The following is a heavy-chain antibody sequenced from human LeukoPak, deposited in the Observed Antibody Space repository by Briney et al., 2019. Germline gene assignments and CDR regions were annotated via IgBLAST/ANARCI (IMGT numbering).Heavy chain of an antibody. CDR2: MNPNSGNT. CDR1: GYTFTSYD. D-gene: IGHD3-3*01. CDR3: ARVGYDFWSGYYRSGHADP. V-gene: IGHV1-8*01. J-gene: IGHJ5*02. Sequence: ASVKVSCKASGYTFTSYDINWVRQATGQGLEWMGWMNPNSGNTGYAQKFQDRVTMTRNTSISTAYMELSSLRSEDTAVYYCARVGYDFWSGYYRSGHADPWGQGTLVTVSS.